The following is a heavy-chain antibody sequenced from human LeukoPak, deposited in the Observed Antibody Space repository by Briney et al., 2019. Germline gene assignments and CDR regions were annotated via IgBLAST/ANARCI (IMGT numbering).Heavy chain of an antibody. CDR2: IWYDGSNK. V-gene: IGHV3-33*01. CDR3: ARAPLVPAALYYFDY. Sequence: GGSLRLSCAASGFTFSSYGMHWVRQAPGKGLEWVAVIWYDGSNKYYADSVKGRFTISRDNPKNTLYLQMNSLRAEDTAVYYCARAPLVPAALYYFDYWGQGTLVTVSS. D-gene: IGHD2-2*01. CDR1: GFTFSSYG. J-gene: IGHJ4*02.